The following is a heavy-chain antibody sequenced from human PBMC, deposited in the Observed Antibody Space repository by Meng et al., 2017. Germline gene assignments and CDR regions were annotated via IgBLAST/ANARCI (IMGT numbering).Heavy chain of an antibody. CDR2: IGYDGSNK. J-gene: IGHJ4*02. CDR3: ARGGDVYSYGHGGDY. Sequence: GGSGGGVGQPGRAPKIPCADCGFTLSSHGMHWVRQDPGKGRALLVIIGYDGSNKYYADSVKGRFTISRNNPKNTLSLQMNRLRAEDTAVYYCARGGDVYSYGHGGDYWGQGTLVTVSS. D-gene: IGHD5-18*01. V-gene: IGHV3-33*08. CDR1: GFTLSSHG.